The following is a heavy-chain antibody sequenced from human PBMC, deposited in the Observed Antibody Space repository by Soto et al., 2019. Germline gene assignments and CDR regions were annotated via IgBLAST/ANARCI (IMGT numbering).Heavy chain of an antibody. CDR2: IKSGGPT. D-gene: IGHD1-1*01. CDR1: FTCRDPW. CDR3: ARVQILQLENIFDY. Sequence: FTCRDPWIIWISKDPGKGLEWVGRIKSGGPTDYAAPVKGRFIISRDNSKNTLYLQLNSLRAEDTAVYFCARVQILQLENIFDYWGQGTLVTVPQ. J-gene: IGHJ4*02. V-gene: IGHV3-15*01.